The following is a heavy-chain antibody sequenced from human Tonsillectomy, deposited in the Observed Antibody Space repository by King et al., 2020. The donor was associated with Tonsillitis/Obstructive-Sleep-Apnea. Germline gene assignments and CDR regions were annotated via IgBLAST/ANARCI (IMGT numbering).Heavy chain of an antibody. CDR2: ISWNSGSI. V-gene: IGHV3-9*01. J-gene: IGHJ6*03. D-gene: IGHD3-22*01. CDR3: AKEAYDSSGYYPAGDYYYMDV. CDR1: GFTFDDYA. Sequence: VQLVESGGGLVQPGRSLRLSCAASGFTFDDYAMHWVRQAPGKGLEWVSGISWNSGSIGYADSVKGRFTISRDNAKNSLYLQMNSLRAEDTALYYCAKEAYDSSGYYPAGDYYYMDVWGKGTTVTVSS.